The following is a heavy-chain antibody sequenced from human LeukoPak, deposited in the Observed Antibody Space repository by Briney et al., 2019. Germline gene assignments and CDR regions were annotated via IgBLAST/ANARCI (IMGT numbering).Heavy chain of an antibody. V-gene: IGHV3-23*01. D-gene: IGHD5-24*01. CDR2: ISGSGTNT. J-gene: IGHJ4*02. Sequence: GGSLRLSCAASGFTFTSYAMSWVRQAPGKGLEWVSAISGSGTNTYYADSVKGRFTISRDNSKNTLFLQLNSLRAEDTAVYYCAKVIRDGYNWNYWGQGTLVTVSS. CDR3: AKVIRDGYNWNY. CDR1: GFTFTSYA.